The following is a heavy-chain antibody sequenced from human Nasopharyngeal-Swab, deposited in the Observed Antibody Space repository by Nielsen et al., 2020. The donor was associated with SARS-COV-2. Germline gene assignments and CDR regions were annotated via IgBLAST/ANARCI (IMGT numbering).Heavy chain of an antibody. CDR2: IKSKTDGGTT. J-gene: IGHJ5*02. D-gene: IGHD2-2*01. Sequence: WIRQPPGKGLEWVGRIKSKTDGGTTDYAAPVKGRFTISRDDSKNTLYLQMNSLKTGNTAVYYCTTVRFHCSSTSCYRWFDPWGQGTLVTVSS. V-gene: IGHV3-15*01. CDR3: TTVRFHCSSTSCYRWFDP.